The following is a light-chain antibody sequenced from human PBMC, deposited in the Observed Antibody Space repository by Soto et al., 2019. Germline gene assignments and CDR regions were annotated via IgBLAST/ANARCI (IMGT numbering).Light chain of an antibody. CDR1: QSISSY. CDR3: QQYDSTPRT. V-gene: IGKV1-39*01. J-gene: IGKJ1*01. CDR2: AAS. Sequence: DIQMTQSPSSLSASVGDRATITCRASQSISSYLHWYQQKPGKAPKLLIYAASNMQSGVPARFSASGSGTDFTLTLSSLQPEDFATYYCQQYDSTPRTFGQGTKVDIK.